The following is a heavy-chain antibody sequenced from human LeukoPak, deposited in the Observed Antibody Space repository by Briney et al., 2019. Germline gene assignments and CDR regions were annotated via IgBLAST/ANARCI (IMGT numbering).Heavy chain of an antibody. V-gene: IGHV3-48*03. CDR2: IGPSGTSI. CDR3: ASFAYYDSGFLDY. Sequence: GGSLRISCAASGFTFSSYAMNWVRQAPGRGLEWVSYIGPSGTSIYYADSVKGRFTISRDNAKNSLYLQMNSLRAEDTALYYCASFAYYDSGFLDYWGQGTLVTVSS. CDR1: GFTFSSYA. D-gene: IGHD3-16*01. J-gene: IGHJ4*02.